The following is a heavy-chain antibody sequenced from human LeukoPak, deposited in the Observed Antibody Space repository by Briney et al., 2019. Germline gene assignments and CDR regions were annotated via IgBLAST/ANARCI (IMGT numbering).Heavy chain of an antibody. V-gene: IGHV1-69*13. CDR2: IIPIFGTA. CDR1: GGTFSSYA. J-gene: IGHJ5*02. Sequence: ASVKVSCKASGGTFSSYAISWVRQAPGQGLEWMGGIIPIFGTANYAQKFQGRVTITADESTSTAYMELSSLRSEDTAVYYCARGHSNYVEIWFDPWGQGTLVTVSS. CDR3: ARGHSNYVEIWFDP. D-gene: IGHD4-11*01.